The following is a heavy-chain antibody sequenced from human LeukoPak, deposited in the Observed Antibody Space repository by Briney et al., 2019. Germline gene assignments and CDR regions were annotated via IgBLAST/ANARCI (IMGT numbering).Heavy chain of an antibody. V-gene: IGHV3-23*01. CDR3: AKDRNYYDSSPALFGY. CDR2: ISGSGGST. J-gene: IGHJ4*02. CDR1: GFTFSSYA. Sequence: GGSLRLSCAASGFTFSSYAMSWVRQAPGKGLEWVSAISGSGGSTYYADSVKGRFTVSRDNSKNTLYLQMNSLRAEDTAVYYCAKDRNYYDSSPALFGYWGQGTLVTVSS. D-gene: IGHD3-22*01.